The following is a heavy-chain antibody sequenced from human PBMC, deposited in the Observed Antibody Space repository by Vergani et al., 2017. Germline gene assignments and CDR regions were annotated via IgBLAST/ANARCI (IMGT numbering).Heavy chain of an antibody. Sequence: QVQLVESGGGVVQPGRSLRLSCAASGFTFSSYAMHWVRQAPGKGLEWVAVISYDGSNKYYADSVKGRFTISRDNSKNTLYLQMNSLRAEDTAVYYCARDLERVATTNPLYGGQGTLVTVSS. D-gene: IGHD5-12*01. J-gene: IGHJ4*02. CDR3: ARDLERVATTNPLY. V-gene: IGHV3-30-3*01. CDR2: ISYDGSNK. CDR1: GFTFSSYA.